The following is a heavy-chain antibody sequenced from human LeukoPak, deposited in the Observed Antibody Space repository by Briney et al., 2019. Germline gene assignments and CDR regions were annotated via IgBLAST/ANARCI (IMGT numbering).Heavy chain of an antibody. CDR3: ASLPYCSSTSCYDRRDSYYFDY. J-gene: IGHJ4*02. D-gene: IGHD2-2*01. Sequence: SVKVSCKASGGTFSSYAISWVRQAPGQGLEWMGGIIPIFGTANYAQKFQGRVTITADESTSTAYMELSSLRSEDTAVYYCASLPYCSSTSCYDRRDSYYFDYWGQGTLVTVSS. CDR1: GGTFSSYA. V-gene: IGHV1-69*13. CDR2: IIPIFGTA.